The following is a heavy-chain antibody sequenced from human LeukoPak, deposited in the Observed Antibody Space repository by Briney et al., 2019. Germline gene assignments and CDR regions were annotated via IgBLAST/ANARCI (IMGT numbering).Heavy chain of an antibody. CDR2: INSDGSST. CDR1: GFTFSRYW. D-gene: IGHD3-10*01. J-gene: IGHJ4*02. Sequence: GGSLRLSCAASGFTFSRYWMHWVRQAPGKGLVWVSLINSDGSSTNYADSVKGRFTISRDNAKNTVYLQMNSLRAEDTAIYYCARVRMWSGEFLWGQGTLVTVSS. V-gene: IGHV3-74*01. CDR3: ARVRMWSGEFL.